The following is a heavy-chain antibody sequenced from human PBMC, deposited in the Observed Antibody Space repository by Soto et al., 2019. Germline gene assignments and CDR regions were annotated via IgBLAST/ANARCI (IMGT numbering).Heavy chain of an antibody. V-gene: IGHV3-23*01. CDR3: AKDVFYGGRRPSCFAF. Sequence: PGGSLRLSCAASGSTFSNYAMSWVRQAPGKGLEWVSGISDRGDSTYYADSVRGRSTISRDNSKNTLYLQMNSLRVEDTAEYYCAKDVFYGGRRPSCFAFWGQGTLV. J-gene: IGHJ4*02. D-gene: IGHD2-15*01. CDR1: GSTFSNYA. CDR2: ISDRGDST.